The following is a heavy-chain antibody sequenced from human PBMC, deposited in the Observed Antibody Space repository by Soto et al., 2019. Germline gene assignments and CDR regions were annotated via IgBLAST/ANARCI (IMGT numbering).Heavy chain of an antibody. CDR3: ARWGRGAYYYGMDV. J-gene: IGHJ6*02. V-gene: IGHV4-34*01. CDR1: GGSFSGYY. CDR2: INHSGST. Sequence: SETLSLTCAVYGGSFSGYYWSWIRQPPGKGLEWIGEINHSGSTNYDPSLKSRVTISVDTSKNQFSLKLSSVTAADTAVYYCARWGRGAYYYGMDVWGQGTTVTVSS. D-gene: IGHD3-16*01.